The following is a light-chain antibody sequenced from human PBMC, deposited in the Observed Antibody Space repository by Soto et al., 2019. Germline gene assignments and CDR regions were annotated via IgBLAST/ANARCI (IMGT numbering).Light chain of an antibody. CDR2: DAS. J-gene: IGKJ1*01. Sequence: DIQLTQSPPTLSASVGDRVTITWRASHTISTWMAWYQQKPGKAPKLLVYDASTLQSGVASRFSGSGSGTEFTLIISGLQPDDSATYYCQQYTNTNNPWTFGQGTKVAIK. CDR3: QQYTNTNNPWT. V-gene: IGKV1-5*01. CDR1: HTISTW.